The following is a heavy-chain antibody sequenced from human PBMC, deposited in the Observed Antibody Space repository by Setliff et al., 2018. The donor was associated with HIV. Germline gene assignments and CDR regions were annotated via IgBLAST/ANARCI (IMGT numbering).Heavy chain of an antibody. D-gene: IGHD3-16*01. CDR2: VYHSGKT. Sequence: SETLSLTCTVSGQFISDGYYWGWIRQPPGKGLEWIGSVYHSGKTYYNPSLKSRVTMSAGTSKNQISLMLRSMTAADTAVYYCAKHDFGEGSCFDPWGQGSPVTVSS. CDR3: AKHDFGEGSCFDP. J-gene: IGHJ5*02. V-gene: IGHV4-38-2*02. CDR1: GQFISDGYY.